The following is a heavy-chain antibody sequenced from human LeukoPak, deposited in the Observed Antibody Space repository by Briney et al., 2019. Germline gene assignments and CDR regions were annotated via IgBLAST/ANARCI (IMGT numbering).Heavy chain of an antibody. CDR2: ISGSGGSS. CDR3: ATHLAVTGNYHYFDL. V-gene: IGHV3-23*01. D-gene: IGHD6-13*01. Sequence: GGSLRLSCAASGFTFSSYAMSWVRQAPGKGLEWVSAISGSGGSSYYADSVKGRFTISRDNSKNTLYLQINSLRAEDTAMYYCATHLAVTGNYHYFDLWGRGTLVTVSS. CDR1: GFTFSSYA. J-gene: IGHJ2*01.